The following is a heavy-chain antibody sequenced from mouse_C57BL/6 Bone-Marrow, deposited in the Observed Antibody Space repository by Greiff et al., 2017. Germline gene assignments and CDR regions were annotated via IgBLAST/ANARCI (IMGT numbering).Heavy chain of an antibody. Sequence: VQLQQSGAELARPGASVKMSCKASGYTFTSYTMHWVNQRPGQGLEWIGYINPSSGYTKYNQKFKDKATLTADKSSSTAYMQLSSLTSEDSAVYYCAGRDYGSWYFDVWGTGTTVTVSS. J-gene: IGHJ1*03. D-gene: IGHD1-1*01. CDR1: GYTFTSYT. V-gene: IGHV1-4*01. CDR2: INPSSGYT. CDR3: AGRDYGSWYFDV.